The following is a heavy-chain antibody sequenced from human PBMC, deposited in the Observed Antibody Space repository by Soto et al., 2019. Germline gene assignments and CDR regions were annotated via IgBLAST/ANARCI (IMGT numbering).Heavy chain of an antibody. D-gene: IGHD2-2*02. V-gene: IGHV4-34*01. Sequence: PSETLSLTCAVYGGSFSGYYWSWIRQPPGKGLEWIGEINHSGSTNYNPSLKSRVTISVDTSKNQFSLKLSSVTAADTAVYYCARVVRCSSTSCYKIPYYYSYYGMDVWGQGTTVTVSS. J-gene: IGHJ6*02. CDR1: GGSFSGYY. CDR2: INHSGST. CDR3: ARVVRCSSTSCYKIPYYYSYYGMDV.